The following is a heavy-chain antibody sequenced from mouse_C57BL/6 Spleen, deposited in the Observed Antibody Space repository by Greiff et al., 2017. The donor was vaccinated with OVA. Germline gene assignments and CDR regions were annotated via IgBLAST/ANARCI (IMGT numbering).Heavy chain of an antibody. J-gene: IGHJ4*01. CDR3: ARHPSTTVVAEDYAMDY. D-gene: IGHD1-1*01. CDR2: ISSGGSYT. CDR1: GFTFSSYG. V-gene: IGHV5-6*01. Sequence: EVQGVESGGDLVKPGGSLKLSCAASGFTFSSYGMSWVRQTPDKRLEWVATISSGGSYTYYPDSVKGRFTISRDNAKNTLYLQMSSLKSEDTAMYYCARHPSTTVVAEDYAMDYWGQGTSVTVSS.